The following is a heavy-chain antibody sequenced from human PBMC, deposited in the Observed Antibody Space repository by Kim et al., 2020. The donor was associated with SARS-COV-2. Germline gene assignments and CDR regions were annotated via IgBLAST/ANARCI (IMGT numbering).Heavy chain of an antibody. CDR3: ARVGLDKYYFDY. J-gene: IGHJ4*02. Sequence: GGSLRLSCAASGFTFSSYSMNWVRQAPGKGLEWVSSISSSSSYIYYADSVKGRFTISRDNAKNSLYLQMNSLRAEDTAVYYCARVGLDKYYFDYWGQGTLVTVSS. V-gene: IGHV3-21*01. CDR2: ISSSSSYI. D-gene: IGHD3-16*01. CDR1: GFTFSSYS.